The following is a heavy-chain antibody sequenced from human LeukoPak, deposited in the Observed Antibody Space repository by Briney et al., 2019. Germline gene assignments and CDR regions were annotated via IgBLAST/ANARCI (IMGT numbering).Heavy chain of an antibody. CDR1: GFTFSSYA. J-gene: IGHJ6*02. Sequence: GRSLRLSCAASGFTFSSYAMHWVRQAPGKGLEWVAVISYDGSNKYYADSVKGRFTISRDNSKNTLYLQMNSLRAEDTAVYYCARDLVNWNYPYYYYGMDVWGQGTTVTVSS. CDR3: ARDLVNWNYPYYYYGMDV. CDR2: ISYDGSNK. D-gene: IGHD1-7*01. V-gene: IGHV3-30*04.